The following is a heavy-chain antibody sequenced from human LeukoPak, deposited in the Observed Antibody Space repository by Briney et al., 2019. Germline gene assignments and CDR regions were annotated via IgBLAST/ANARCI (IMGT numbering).Heavy chain of an antibody. V-gene: IGHV4-59*11. Sequence: SETLSLTCTVSGGSISSHKSCWSWQPPRPGLEWIAGYIDYSGRNNYNPPLMSRVTISVDLSNNQFFFRLTPAAAAATAADYCARSKGGSAQYGVDDWGQGTMVTVSS. CDR1: GGSISSHK. D-gene: IGHD3-10*01. CDR3: ARSKGGSAQYGVDD. J-gene: IGHJ6*02. CDR2: IDYSGRN.